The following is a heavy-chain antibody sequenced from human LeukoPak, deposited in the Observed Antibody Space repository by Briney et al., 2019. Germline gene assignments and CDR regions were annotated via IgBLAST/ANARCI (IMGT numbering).Heavy chain of an antibody. D-gene: IGHD2-15*01. J-gene: IGHJ4*02. CDR1: GYSFTSYW. V-gene: IGHV5-51*01. CDR3: ARGRYCSGGSCYFDY. Sequence: GESLKISCKGSGYSFTSYWIGWVRQMPGKGLEWLGIIYPGDSDTRYSPSFQGQVTISADKSISTAYLQWSSLKASDTAMYYCARGRYCSGGSCYFDYWGQGTLVTVSS. CDR2: IYPGDSDT.